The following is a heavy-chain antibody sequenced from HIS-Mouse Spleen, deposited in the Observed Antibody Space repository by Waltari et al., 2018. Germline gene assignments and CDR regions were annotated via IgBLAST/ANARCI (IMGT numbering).Heavy chain of an antibody. CDR1: GGSFSGYY. V-gene: IGHV4-34*01. CDR3: ARMGPASGSYGDY. CDR2: INHSGST. Sequence: QVQLQQWGAGLLKPSETLSLTCAVDGGSFSGYYWSWIRPPPGKGLEWIGEINHSGSTNYNPSLKSRVTISVDTSKNQFSLKLSSVTAADTAVYYCARMGPASGSYGDYWGQGTLVTVSS. D-gene: IGHD1-26*01. J-gene: IGHJ4*02.